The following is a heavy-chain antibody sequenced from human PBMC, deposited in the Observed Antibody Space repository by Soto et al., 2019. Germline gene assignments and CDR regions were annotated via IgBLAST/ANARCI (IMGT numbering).Heavy chain of an antibody. D-gene: IGHD3-3*01. CDR3: ARELRGGIYYDFWSGSRAFDP. V-gene: IGHV4-61*01. CDR2: IYYSGST. J-gene: IGHJ5*02. CDR1: GGSVSSGSYY. Sequence: SETLSLTCTVSGGSVSSGSYYWSWIRQPPGKGLEWIGYIYYSGSTNYNPPLKSRVTISVDTSKNQFSLKLSSVTAADTAVYYCARELRGGIYYDFWSGSRAFDPWGQGTLVTVSS.